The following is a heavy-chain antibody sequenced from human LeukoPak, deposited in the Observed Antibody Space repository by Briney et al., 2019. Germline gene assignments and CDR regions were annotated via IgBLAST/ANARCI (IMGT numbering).Heavy chain of an antibody. CDR1: GFTFSSYG. V-gene: IGHV3-30*02. CDR2: IRYDGSNK. D-gene: IGHD3-10*01. J-gene: IGHJ4*02. CDR3: AKERQGGYYGSGSPVDY. Sequence: GGSLRLSCAASGFTFSSYGMHWVRQAPGKGLEWVAFIRYDGSNKYYADSVKGRFTISRDNSKNTLYLQMNSLRAEDTAVYYCAKERQGGYYGSGSPVDYWGQGTLVTVSS.